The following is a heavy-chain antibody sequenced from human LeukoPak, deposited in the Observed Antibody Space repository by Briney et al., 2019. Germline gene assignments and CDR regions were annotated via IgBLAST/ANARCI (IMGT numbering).Heavy chain of an antibody. Sequence: GGSLRLSCAASGFSFSDYFMAWIRQAPGKGPEWVSHISGRSGVISYADSVKGRFTISRDNAKNSVYLQMNGLRAGDTGVYYCARAGGTGFWSGPDNYGLDVWGQGTTVTVFS. CDR1: GFSFSDYF. CDR2: ISGRSGVI. CDR3: ARAGGTGFWSGPDNYGLDV. V-gene: IGHV3-11*01. J-gene: IGHJ6*02. D-gene: IGHD3-3*01.